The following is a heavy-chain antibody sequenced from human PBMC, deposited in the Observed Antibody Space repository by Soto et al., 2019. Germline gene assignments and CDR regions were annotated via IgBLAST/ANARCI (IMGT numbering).Heavy chain of an antibody. D-gene: IGHD3-10*01. CDR2: INHSGST. CDR3: GRGGGERPTIPMDRGGTRQDWFHP. Sequence: PSETLSLTCGVYGGSFSGYYWSGIRQPPGKGLEWIGEINHSGSTNYNPSLKSRVTISVDTSKNQFSLKLSSVTAADTAVYYCGRGGGERPTIPMDRGGTRQDWFHPCGRGPLVTVSS. V-gene: IGHV4-34*01. CDR1: GGSFSGYY. J-gene: IGHJ5*02.